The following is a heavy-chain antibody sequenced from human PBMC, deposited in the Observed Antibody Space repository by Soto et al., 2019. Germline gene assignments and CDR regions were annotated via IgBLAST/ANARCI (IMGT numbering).Heavy chain of an antibody. Sequence: TSETLSLTCAVSGGSISSRIDHSWSWIRQPPGRGLEWIGYIYHTGNSYYNPSLKSRVTISIDRSTNQFSLNLTSVTAADTAVYYCARGGTSDWFDPWGQGTLVTVSS. CDR2: IYHTGNS. V-gene: IGHV4-30-2*01. D-gene: IGHD1-1*01. CDR3: ARGGTSDWFDP. CDR1: GGSISSRIDHS. J-gene: IGHJ5*02.